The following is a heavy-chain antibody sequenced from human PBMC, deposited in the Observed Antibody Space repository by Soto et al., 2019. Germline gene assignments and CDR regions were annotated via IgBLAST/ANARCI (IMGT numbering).Heavy chain of an antibody. CDR3: TTAKGY. CDR1: GFTFTNAW. V-gene: IGHV3-15*07. CDR2: IRSKTDGGAP. J-gene: IGHJ4*02. Sequence: EVQLVESGGGLVKPGESLSLSCAASGFTFTNAWMNWVRQAPGKGLEWVGRIRSKTDGGAPDYAAPAKGRFTISRAESKNTLYVQMNSLKTEDTAIYYCTTAKGYWGEGTLVTVSA.